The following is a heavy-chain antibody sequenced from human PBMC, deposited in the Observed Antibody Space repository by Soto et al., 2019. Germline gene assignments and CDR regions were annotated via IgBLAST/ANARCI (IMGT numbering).Heavy chain of an antibody. Sequence: QVQLVQSGAEVKKPGASVKVSCKASGYTFTSYAMHWLRQAPGQRLEWMGWINAGNGNTKYSQKFQGSATITRDTPASTAYMELSSLRSEDTAVYCCASNREYSSSSGFDPWGQGTLVTVSS. V-gene: IGHV1-3*01. D-gene: IGHD6-6*01. CDR2: INAGNGNT. CDR1: GYTFTSYA. CDR3: ASNREYSSSSGFDP. J-gene: IGHJ5*02.